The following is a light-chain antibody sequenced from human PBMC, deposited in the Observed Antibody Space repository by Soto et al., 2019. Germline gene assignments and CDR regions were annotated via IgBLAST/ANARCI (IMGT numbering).Light chain of an antibody. J-gene: IGLJ3*02. V-gene: IGLV1-51*02. CDR1: SSNIGIHY. CDR3: GTWDGSLTAWV. CDR2: EDY. Sequence: QSVLTQPPSVSAAPGQKVTISCSGSSSNIGIHYVSWYQQLPGPAPKLLIYEDYKRPAGVPDRFSGSKSGASATLGITGLQTGDEADYYCGTWDGSLTAWVFGGGTKLTVL.